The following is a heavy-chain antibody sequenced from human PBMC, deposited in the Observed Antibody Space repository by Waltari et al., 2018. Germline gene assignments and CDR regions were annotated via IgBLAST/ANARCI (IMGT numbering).Heavy chain of an antibody. CDR2: IYHSGST. Sequence: QVQLQESGPGLVKPSETLSLTCAVSGYSISSGYYWGWIRQPPGKGLEWIGSIYHSGSTYYNPSLKSRVTISVDTSKNQFSLKLSSVTAADTAVYYCARGYSYGPWVRAFDIWGQGTMVTVSS. J-gene: IGHJ3*02. V-gene: IGHV4-38-2*01. CDR3: ARGYSYGPWVRAFDI. CDR1: GYSISSGYY. D-gene: IGHD5-18*01.